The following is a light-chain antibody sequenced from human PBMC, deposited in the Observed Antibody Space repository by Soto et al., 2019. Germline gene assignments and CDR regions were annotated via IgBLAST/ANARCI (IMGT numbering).Light chain of an antibody. V-gene: IGLV2-14*01. CDR1: SSDIGGYNY. CDR2: EVS. J-gene: IGLJ3*02. Sequence: QSALTQPASVSGSPGQSITISCTGTSSDIGGYNYVSWYHHHPGKAPKLMIYEVSNRPSGVSNRFSGSKSDNTAFLTISGLQAEDEADYYCGSYTSSRTWVFGGGTKVTVL. CDR3: GSYTSSRTWV.